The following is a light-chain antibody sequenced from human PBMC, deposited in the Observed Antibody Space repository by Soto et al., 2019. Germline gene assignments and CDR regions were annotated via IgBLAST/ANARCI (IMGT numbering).Light chain of an antibody. V-gene: IGKV1-5*03. Sequence: DIQMTQSPSTLSASVGDRVTITCRASQSINNWLAWYQQKAGKAPKLLIYKSSRLESGVPSRFSGSGSGTEFTLIISSLQPDDFATYYCQQYYSDYTFGQGTKLEIK. CDR3: QQYYSDYT. J-gene: IGKJ2*01. CDR1: QSINNW. CDR2: KSS.